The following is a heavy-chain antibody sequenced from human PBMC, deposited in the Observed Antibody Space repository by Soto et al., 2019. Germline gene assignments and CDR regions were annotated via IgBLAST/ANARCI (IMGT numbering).Heavy chain of an antibody. CDR1: GVTFSSYA. CDR2: ISGSGGST. V-gene: IGHV3-23*01. CDR3: AKGTDGDARDYYYYYMDV. D-gene: IGHD4-17*01. J-gene: IGHJ6*03. Sequence: GGSLRLSCAASGVTFSSYAMSWVRQAPGKGLEWVSAISGSGGSTYYADSVKGRFTISRDNSKNTLYLQMNSLRAEDTAVYYCAKGTDGDARDYYYYYMDVWGKGATVTVSS.